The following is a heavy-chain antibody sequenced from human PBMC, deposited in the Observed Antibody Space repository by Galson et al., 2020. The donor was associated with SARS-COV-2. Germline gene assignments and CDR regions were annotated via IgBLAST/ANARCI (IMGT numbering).Heavy chain of an antibody. Sequence: SETLSLTCTVSGGSISSSSYYWGWIRQPPGKGLEWIGSIYYSGSTYYNPTLKSRVTISVDTSKNQFSLKLSSVTAADTAVYYCARVYDTVYYYYGMDVWGQGTTVTVSS. J-gene: IGHJ6*02. V-gene: IGHV4-39*01. CDR2: IYYSGST. D-gene: IGHD3-9*01. CDR3: ARVYDTVYYYYGMDV. CDR1: GGSISSSSYY.